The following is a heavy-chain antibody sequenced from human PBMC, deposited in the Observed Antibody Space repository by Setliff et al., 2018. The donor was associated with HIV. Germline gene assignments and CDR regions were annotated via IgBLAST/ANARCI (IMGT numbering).Heavy chain of an antibody. V-gene: IGHV5-51*01. Sequence: PGESLKISCKGSGYSFSTYWIGWVRQMPGKGLEWMGIIYPSDSDTRYSPSFKGQVTISADKSISTAYLQWSSSVTAADTAVYYCARHVGYCSGGSCYEGSYFDYWGQGTLVTVSS. CDR3: ARHVGYCSGGSCYEGSYFDY. CDR2: IYPSDSDT. D-gene: IGHD2-15*01. CDR1: GYSFSTYW. J-gene: IGHJ4*02.